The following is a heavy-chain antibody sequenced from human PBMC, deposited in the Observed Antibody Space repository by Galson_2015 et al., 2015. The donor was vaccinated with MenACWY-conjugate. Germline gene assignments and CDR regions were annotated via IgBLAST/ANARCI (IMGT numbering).Heavy chain of an antibody. V-gene: IGHV3-33*01. CDR2: IWYDGSNK. J-gene: IGHJ4*02. Sequence: LRLSCAASGFTFRSHGMHWVRQAPGKGLAWVAVIWYDGSNKYYADSVKGRFTFSRDNSRNTLFLQMNSLRAEDTAVYYCVRDRSMAYFDYWGQGALVIVSS. CDR1: GFTFRSHG. D-gene: IGHD2/OR15-2a*01. CDR3: VRDRSMAYFDY.